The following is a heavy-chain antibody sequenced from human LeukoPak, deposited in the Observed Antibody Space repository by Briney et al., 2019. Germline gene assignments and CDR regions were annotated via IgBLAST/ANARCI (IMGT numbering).Heavy chain of an antibody. CDR1: GFSLSTSGVG. D-gene: IGHD3-3*01. V-gene: IGHV2-5*02. J-gene: IGHJ3*02. CDR2: IYWDDDK. CDR3: ACMSPTIFGVEGQDAFDI. Sequence: SGPTLVEPTQTLTLTCTFSGFSLSTSGVGVGWIRQPPGKALEWLALIYWDDDKRYSPSLNSRLTITKDTSKNQVVLTMTNMDPVDTATYYCACMSPTIFGVEGQDAFDIWGQGTMVTVSS.